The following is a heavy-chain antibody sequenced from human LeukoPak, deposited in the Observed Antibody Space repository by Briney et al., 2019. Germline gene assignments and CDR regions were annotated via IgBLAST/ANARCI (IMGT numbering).Heavy chain of an antibody. CDR1: GFTFSSYS. D-gene: IGHD1-26*01. CDR3: ASSGSYRFDY. Sequence: PGGSLRLSCAASGFTFSSYSMNWVRQAPGKGLVWVSHITASGTAMFYADSVKGCFTISRDNAKNSLYLQMNSLRDEDTAVYYCASSGSYRFDYWGQGTLVTVSS. CDR2: ITASGTAM. V-gene: IGHV3-48*02. J-gene: IGHJ4*02.